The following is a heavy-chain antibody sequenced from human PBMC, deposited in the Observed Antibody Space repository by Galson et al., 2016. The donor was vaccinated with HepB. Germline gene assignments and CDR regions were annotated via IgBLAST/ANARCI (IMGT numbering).Heavy chain of an antibody. J-gene: IGHJ4*02. CDR1: GYTFNTHY. D-gene: IGHD3-16*01. CDR3: TRGTFGGIGTDF. Sequence: SVKVSCKASGYTFNTHYIHRVRQAPGQGLDWMGIINPRDAKTTYEQNFQGRINMTTDTSTSTVYMELNSLTSEDTAVYFCTRGTFGGIGTDFWGQGTLVTVSS. CDR2: INPRDAKT. V-gene: IGHV1-46*02.